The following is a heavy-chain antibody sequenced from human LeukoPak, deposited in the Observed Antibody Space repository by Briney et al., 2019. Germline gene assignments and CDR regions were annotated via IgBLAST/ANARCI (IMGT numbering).Heavy chain of an antibody. J-gene: IGHJ6*03. CDR1: GYSISNGYY. D-gene: IGHD5-18*01. CDR2: VYRDGNT. V-gene: IGHV4-38-2*01. Sequence: SETLSLTCSVSGYSISNGYYWGWIRQPPGKGLEWVANVYRDGNTYYSTSLESRVTISVDTSKNQFFLRLSSVTAADTAVYYCARTTEGGYTYGYFYYYYMDVWGKGTTVTISS. CDR3: ARTTEGGYTYGYFYYYYMDV.